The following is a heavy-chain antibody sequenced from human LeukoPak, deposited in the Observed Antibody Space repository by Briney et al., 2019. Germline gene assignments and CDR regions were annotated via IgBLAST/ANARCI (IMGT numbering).Heavy chain of an antibody. CDR1: GLTVSSNY. Sequence: PGGSLRLSCAASGLTVSSNYMSWVRQAPGKGLEWVSVIYSGGSTYYADSVKGRFTISRDNSKNTLYLQMNSLRAEDTAVYYCARDAGSGSYFDAFDIWGQGTMVTVSS. CDR3: ARDAGSGSYFDAFDI. V-gene: IGHV3-53*01. CDR2: IYSGGST. J-gene: IGHJ3*02. D-gene: IGHD3-10*01.